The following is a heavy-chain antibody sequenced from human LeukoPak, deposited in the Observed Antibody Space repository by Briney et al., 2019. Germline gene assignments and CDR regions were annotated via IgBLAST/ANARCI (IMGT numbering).Heavy chain of an antibody. CDR1: GGSFSGYY. Sequence: SETLSLTCAVYGGSFSGYYWSWIRQPPGKGLEWIGEINHSGSTNYNPSLKSRVTISVDTSKNQFSLKLSSVTAADTAVYYCARAARHFWSGYYTGANWFDPWGQGTLVTVSS. CDR3: ARAARHFWSGYYTGANWFDP. CDR2: INHSGST. D-gene: IGHD3-3*02. J-gene: IGHJ5*02. V-gene: IGHV4-34*01.